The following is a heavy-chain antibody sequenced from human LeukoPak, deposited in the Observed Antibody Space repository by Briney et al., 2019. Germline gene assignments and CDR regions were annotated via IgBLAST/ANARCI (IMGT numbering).Heavy chain of an antibody. CDR2: ISSGGNTI. CDR3: ASSHGGFGSNNY. Sequence: PGGSLTPSCTASGFTFSDYYMSWIRQAPGRGLEWVSSISSGGNTIFYTDSVKGRFTISRDNAKNSLYLQMNSLRADDTAVYYCASSHGGFGSNNYSGQGSQVSVSS. D-gene: IGHD3-16*01. V-gene: IGHV3-11*01. CDR1: GFTFSDYY. J-gene: IGHJ4*02.